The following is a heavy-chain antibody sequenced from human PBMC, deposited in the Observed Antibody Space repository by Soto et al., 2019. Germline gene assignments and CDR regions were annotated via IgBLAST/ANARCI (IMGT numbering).Heavy chain of an antibody. CDR2: IYYSGST. CDR1: GGSISSSSYY. D-gene: IGHD3-22*01. Sequence: ASETLSLTCTVSGGSISSSSYYWGWIRQPPGKGLEWIGSIYYSGSTYCNPPLKSRVTISVDTSKNQFSLKLSSVTAADTAVYYCATHYYDSSGYYTLFDYWGQGTLVTVSS. V-gene: IGHV4-39*01. CDR3: ATHYYDSSGYYTLFDY. J-gene: IGHJ4*02.